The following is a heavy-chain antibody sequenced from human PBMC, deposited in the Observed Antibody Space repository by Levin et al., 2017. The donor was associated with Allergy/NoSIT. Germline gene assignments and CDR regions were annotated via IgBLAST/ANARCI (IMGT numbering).Heavy chain of an antibody. CDR2: INPNSGGT. J-gene: IGHJ4*02. V-gene: IGHV1-2*02. CDR1: GYTFTGYY. CDR3: ARVEDRELERLNGYYY. D-gene: IGHD1-1*01. Sequence: GESLKISCKASGYTFTGYYMHWVRQAPGQGLEWMGWINPNSGGTNYAQKFQGRVTMTRDTSISTAYMELSRLRSDDTAVYYCARVEDRELERLNGYYYWGQGTLVTVSS.